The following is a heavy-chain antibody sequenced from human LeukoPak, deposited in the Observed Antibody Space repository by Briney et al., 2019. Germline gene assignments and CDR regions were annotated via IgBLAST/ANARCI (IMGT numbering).Heavy chain of an antibody. Sequence: PGGSLRLSCAASGFTFSSYAMSWVRQAPGKGLEWVSAISGSGGSTYYADSVKGRFTISRDNPKNTLYLQMNSLRAEDAAVYYCAKDRSGRAARGNWFDPWGQGTLVTVSS. CDR1: GFTFSSYA. CDR2: ISGSGGST. CDR3: AKDRSGRAARGNWFDP. V-gene: IGHV3-23*01. D-gene: IGHD6-6*01. J-gene: IGHJ5*02.